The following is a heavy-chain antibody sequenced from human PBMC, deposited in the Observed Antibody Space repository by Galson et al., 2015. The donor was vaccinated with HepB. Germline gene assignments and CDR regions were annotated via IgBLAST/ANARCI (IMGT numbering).Heavy chain of an antibody. D-gene: IGHD5-12*01. CDR3: TRAGRYSGYSGNAFDI. V-gene: IGHV3-49*03. Sequence: SLRLSCAASGFTFGDYAMSWFRQAPGKGLEWVGFIRSKAYGGTTEYAASVKGRFTISRDDSKSIAYLQMNSLKTEDTAVYYCTRAGRYSGYSGNAFDIWGQGTMVTVSS. CDR1: GFTFGDYA. J-gene: IGHJ3*02. CDR2: IRSKAYGGTT.